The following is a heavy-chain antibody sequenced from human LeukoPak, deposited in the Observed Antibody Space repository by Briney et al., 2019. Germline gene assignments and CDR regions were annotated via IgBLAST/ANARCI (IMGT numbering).Heavy chain of an antibody. J-gene: IGHJ4*02. Sequence: ASVKVSCKVSGYTLTELSMHWVRQAPGKGLEWKGGFDPEDGETIYAQKFQGRVTMTEATSTDTAYVELSSLRSEDTAVYYCATLLTVVIGGIHYWGQGTLVTVSS. V-gene: IGHV1-24*01. CDR3: ATLLTVVIGGIHY. D-gene: IGHD4-23*01. CDR1: GYTLTELS. CDR2: FDPEDGET.